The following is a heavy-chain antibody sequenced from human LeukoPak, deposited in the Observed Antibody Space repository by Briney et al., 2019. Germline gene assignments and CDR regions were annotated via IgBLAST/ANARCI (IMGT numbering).Heavy chain of an antibody. J-gene: IGHJ6*03. CDR3: ARQSDNSGYYPYYYMDV. V-gene: IGHV5-51*01. Sequence: GESLQISCHASGYTFTRNWIGWVRPMPGKGLEWMGIIYPGDSDTRYSPSFQGQVTISADKSISTVYLYWSSLKASDTAMYYCARQSDNSGYYPYYYMDVWGKGTTVTVSS. D-gene: IGHD3-22*01. CDR2: IYPGDSDT. CDR1: GYTFTRNW.